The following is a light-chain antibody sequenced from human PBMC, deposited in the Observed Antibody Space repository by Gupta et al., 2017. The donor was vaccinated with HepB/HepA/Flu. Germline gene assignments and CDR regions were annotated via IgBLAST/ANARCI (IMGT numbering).Light chain of an antibody. Sequence: DIQMTQSRSTLSASVGDTVTITCRASQSISSWLAWYQQKPGKAPKLLIYKASTLESGVPSRFSGGGSGTEFTLTISSLQPDDFATYYCQQYGTFGQGTKVEI. J-gene: IGKJ1*01. CDR1: QSISSW. CDR2: KAS. V-gene: IGKV1-5*03. CDR3: QQYGT.